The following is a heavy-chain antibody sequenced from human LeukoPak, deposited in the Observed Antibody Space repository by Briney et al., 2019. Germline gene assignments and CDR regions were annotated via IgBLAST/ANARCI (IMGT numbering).Heavy chain of an antibody. CDR2: ISSSGSTI. Sequence: GGSLRLSCAASGFTFSSYEMNWVRQAPGKGLEWVSYISSSGSTIYYADSVKGRFTISRDNAKNALYLQMSGLRAEDTAVYYCAREQELGSDYWGQGTLVTVSS. CDR3: AREQELGSDY. D-gene: IGHD1-26*01. CDR1: GFTFSSYE. V-gene: IGHV3-48*03. J-gene: IGHJ4*02.